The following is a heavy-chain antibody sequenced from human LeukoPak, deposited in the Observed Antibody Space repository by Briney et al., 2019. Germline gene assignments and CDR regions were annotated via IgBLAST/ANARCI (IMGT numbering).Heavy chain of an antibody. J-gene: IGHJ5*02. V-gene: IGHV4-30-4*08. CDR2: IYYSGST. Sequence: SETLSLTCTVSGGSISSGDYYWSWIRQPPGKGLEWIGYIYYSGSTYYNPSLKSRVTISVDTSKNQFSLKLSSATAADTAVYYCARGSHDFWSGYRIYWFDPWGQGTLVTVSS. D-gene: IGHD3-3*01. CDR1: GGSISSGDYY. CDR3: ARGSHDFWSGYRIYWFDP.